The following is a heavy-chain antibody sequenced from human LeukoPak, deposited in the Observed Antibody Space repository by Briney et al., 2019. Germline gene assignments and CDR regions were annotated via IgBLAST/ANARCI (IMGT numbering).Heavy chain of an antibody. V-gene: IGHV3-53*01. CDR2: IYSDGNT. CDR1: GFTFSDYY. Sequence: GGSLRLSCAASGFTFSDYYMSWIRQAPGKGLEWVSVIYSDGNTYYADSVKGRFTISRDNSKNTLYLQMNSLRAEDTAVYYCAREKLYSGYYGLGSYTAFEIWGQGTMVTVSS. CDR3: AREKLYSGYYGLGSYTAFEI. J-gene: IGHJ3*02. D-gene: IGHD3-10*01.